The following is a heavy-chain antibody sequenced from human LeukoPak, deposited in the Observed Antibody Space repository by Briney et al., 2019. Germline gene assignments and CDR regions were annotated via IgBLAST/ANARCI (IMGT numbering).Heavy chain of an antibody. V-gene: IGHV4-59*11. D-gene: IGHD4-17*01. J-gene: IGHJ3*02. Sequence: PSETLSLTCSVSDDSFSTHYWTWIRHPPGKGLEWIGYISSIGGTNYNPSLKSRVTITVDTSKKQFSLKMTSVTAADTAVYYCARAATVTGGSFDIWGQRPMVTVSS. CDR1: DDSFSTHY. CDR2: ISSIGGT. CDR3: ARAATVTGGSFDI.